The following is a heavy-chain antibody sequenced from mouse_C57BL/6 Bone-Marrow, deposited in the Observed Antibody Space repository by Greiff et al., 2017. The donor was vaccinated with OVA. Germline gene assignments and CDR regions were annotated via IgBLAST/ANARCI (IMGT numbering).Heavy chain of an antibody. D-gene: IGHD2-1*01. CDR3: AFVYVNYFEFAY. CDR2: IYPSDSET. V-gene: IGHV1-61*01. Sequence: QVQLQQPGAELVRPGSSVKLSCKASGYTFTSYWMDWVKQRPGQGLEWIGNIYPSDSETHYNQKFKDKATLTVDKSSSTAYMQLSSLTSEYSAVYYGAFVYVNYFEFAYWVQGTRVTVSA. J-gene: IGHJ3*01. CDR1: GYTFTSYW.